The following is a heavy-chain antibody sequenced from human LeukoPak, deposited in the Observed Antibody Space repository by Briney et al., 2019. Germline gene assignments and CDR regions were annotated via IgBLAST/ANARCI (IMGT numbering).Heavy chain of an antibody. D-gene: IGHD3-9*01. CDR2: IYYSGST. V-gene: IGHV4-59*08. Sequence: SETLSLTCTVSGGSISSYYWSWIRQPPGKGLEWIGYIYYSGSTNYNPSLKSRVTISVDTSKNQFSLKLSSVTAADTAVYYCARGLKYDILTGYQYDAFDIWGQGTMVTVSS. CDR1: GGSISSYY. J-gene: IGHJ3*02. CDR3: ARGLKYDILTGYQYDAFDI.